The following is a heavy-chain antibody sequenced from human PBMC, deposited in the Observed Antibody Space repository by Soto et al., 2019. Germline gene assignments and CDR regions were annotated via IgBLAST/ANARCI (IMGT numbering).Heavy chain of an antibody. J-gene: IGHJ6*03. V-gene: IGHV4-34*01. D-gene: IGHD3-3*01. Sequence: SETLSLTCAVYGGSFSGYYWSWIRQPPGKGLEWIGEINHSGSTNYNPSLKSRVTLSVDTSKNQFSLKLSSVTAADTAVYYCARVYVLRFLEWLAPPHYYYMDVWGKGTTVTVSS. CDR3: ARVYVLRFLEWLAPPHYYYMDV. CDR2: INHSGST. CDR1: GGSFSGYY.